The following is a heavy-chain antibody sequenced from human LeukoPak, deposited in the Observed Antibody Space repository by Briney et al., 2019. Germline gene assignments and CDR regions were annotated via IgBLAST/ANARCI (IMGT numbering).Heavy chain of an antibody. CDR1: GGSISSSSYY. CDR3: ARDIIEQGYFDY. J-gene: IGHJ4*02. CDR2: IYYSGST. V-gene: IGHV4-39*07. Sequence: PSETLSLTCTVSGGSISSSSYYWGWIRQPPGKALEWIGSIYYSGSTYYNPSLKSRVTISVDTSKNQFSLKLSSVTAADTAVYYCARDIIEQGYFDYWDQGTLVTVSS. D-gene: IGHD2-15*01.